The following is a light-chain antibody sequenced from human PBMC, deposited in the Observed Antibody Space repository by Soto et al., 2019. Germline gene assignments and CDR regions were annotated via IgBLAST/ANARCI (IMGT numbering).Light chain of an antibody. CDR2: DAS. Sequence: EIVLTQSPATLSLSPGERATLSCRASQSVSSHLAWYQQKPGQAPRLLIYDASNRATGIPARFSGSGSGTDFTLTISSLEAEDFAVYYCQQRSNWLELTFGGGTKVEIK. J-gene: IGKJ4*01. CDR1: QSVSSH. V-gene: IGKV3-11*01. CDR3: QQRSNWLELT.